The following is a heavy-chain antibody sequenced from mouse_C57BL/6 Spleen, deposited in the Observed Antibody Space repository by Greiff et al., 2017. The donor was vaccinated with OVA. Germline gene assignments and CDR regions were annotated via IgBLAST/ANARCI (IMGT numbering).Heavy chain of an antibody. CDR3: ARGELLLRGRDY. D-gene: IGHD1-1*01. CDR2: ISYDGSN. Sequence: ESGPGLVKPSQSLSLTCSVTGYSITSGYYWNWIRQFPGNKLEWMGYISYDGSNNYNPSLKNRISITRDTSKNQFFLKLNSVTTEDTATYYCARGELLLRGRDYWGQGTSVTVSS. CDR1: GYSITSGYY. J-gene: IGHJ4*01. V-gene: IGHV3-6*01.